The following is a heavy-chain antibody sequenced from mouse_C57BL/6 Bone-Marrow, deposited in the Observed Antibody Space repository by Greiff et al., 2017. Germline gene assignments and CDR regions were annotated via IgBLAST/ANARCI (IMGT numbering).Heavy chain of an antibody. CDR1: GYTFTSYC. Sequence: QVQLQQSGAELAKPGASVKLSCKASGYTFTSYCMNWVKQRPGQGLEWIGYINPSSGYTKYNQKFKGKATLTADKSSRTAYIQLRRLTSEASAVYYCARSRGIRNYEAYWGQGTTLTVAS. D-gene: IGHD1-1*01. CDR3: ARSRGIRNYEAY. J-gene: IGHJ2*01. CDR2: INPSSGYT. V-gene: IGHV1-7*01.